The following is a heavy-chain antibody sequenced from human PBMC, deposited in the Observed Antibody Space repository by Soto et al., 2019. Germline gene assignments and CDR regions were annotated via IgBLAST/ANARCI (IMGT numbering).Heavy chain of an antibody. CDR1: GFTFSGSA. Sequence: EVQLVESGGGLVQPGGSLKLSCAASGFTFSGSAVHWVRQASGKGLEWVGRIRSQPSSYATTYAASVKGRFTISRDDSRNTAYLHMNSLKTEDTAVYYCTRVETTPFDYWGQGTLVTVSS. CDR2: IRSQPSSYAT. J-gene: IGHJ4*02. CDR3: TRVETTPFDY. D-gene: IGHD3-3*01. V-gene: IGHV3-73*02.